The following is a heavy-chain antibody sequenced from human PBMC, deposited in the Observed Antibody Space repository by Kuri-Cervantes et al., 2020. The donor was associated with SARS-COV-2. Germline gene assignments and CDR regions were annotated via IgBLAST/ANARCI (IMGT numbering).Heavy chain of an antibody. Sequence: SETLSLTCTVSGGSISGSSYYWGWIRQPPGKGLEWIGSIHYSGSTYYNPSLKTRVTISVDTSKNQFSLKLSSVTAADTAVYYCARGRGSSWRLNAFDIWGQGTMVTVSS. D-gene: IGHD6-13*01. CDR3: ARGRGSSWRLNAFDI. J-gene: IGHJ3*02. CDR2: IHYSGST. V-gene: IGHV4-39*07. CDR1: GGSISGSSYY.